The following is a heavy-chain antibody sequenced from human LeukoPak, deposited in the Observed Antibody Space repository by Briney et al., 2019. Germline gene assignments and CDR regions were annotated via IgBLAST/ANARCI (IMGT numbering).Heavy chain of an antibody. CDR3: AKEAKIPGSVVPGGPFDY. CDR1: GFTFSSYW. J-gene: IGHJ4*02. Sequence: GGSLRLSCTASGFTFSSYWMHWVRQAPGKGLVWVSHINYDGSSTNYADSVKGRFTISRDNAKNTLYLQMNSLRAEDTAVYYCAKEAKIPGSVVPGGPFDYWGQGTLVTVSS. V-gene: IGHV3-74*01. CDR2: INYDGSST. D-gene: IGHD4-23*01.